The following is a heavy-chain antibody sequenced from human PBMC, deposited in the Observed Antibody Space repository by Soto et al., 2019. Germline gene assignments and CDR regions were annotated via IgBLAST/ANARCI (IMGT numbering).Heavy chain of an antibody. V-gene: IGHV3-11*01. CDR3: AREEGSITGTVSDYYYYYMDV. CDR2: ISSSGSTI. J-gene: IGHJ6*03. D-gene: IGHD1-20*01. CDR1: GFTFRDYY. Sequence: GGSLRLSCAASGFTFRDYYMSWIRQAPGKGLEWVSYISSSGSTIYYADSVKGRFTISRDNAKNSLYLQMNSLRAEDTAVYYCAREEGSITGTVSDYYYYYMDVWGKGTTVTVSS.